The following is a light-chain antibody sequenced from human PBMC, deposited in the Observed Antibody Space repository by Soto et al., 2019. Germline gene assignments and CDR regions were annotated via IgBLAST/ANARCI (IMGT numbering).Light chain of an antibody. J-gene: IGKJ4*01. Sequence: EIVMTQSPATLSVSPGERATLSCRASQSVGSNLAWYQQKPGQAPRLLIYGASTRATGIPARFSGSGSGTEFTITISSLQSEDFAVYYCQQYSNWPLTFGGGTKVEIK. CDR1: QSVGSN. CDR3: QQYSNWPLT. CDR2: GAS. V-gene: IGKV3-15*01.